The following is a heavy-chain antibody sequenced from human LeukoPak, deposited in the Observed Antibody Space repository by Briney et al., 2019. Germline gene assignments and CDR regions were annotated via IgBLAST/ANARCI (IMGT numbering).Heavy chain of an antibody. V-gene: IGHV1-8*03. CDR1: GYTFTTYD. CDR2: LNPNSGNT. Sequence: ASVKVSCKASGYTFTTYDINWVRQATGQGLEWMGWLNPNSGNTGYAQKFQGRVTITRNTSINTAYMELSSLRSDDTAVYYCARMTVSGRDNWFDPWGQGTLVTVSS. J-gene: IGHJ5*02. CDR3: ARMTVSGRDNWFDP. D-gene: IGHD6-19*01.